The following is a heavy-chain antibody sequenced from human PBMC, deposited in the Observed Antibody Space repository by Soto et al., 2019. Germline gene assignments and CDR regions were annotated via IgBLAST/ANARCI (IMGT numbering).Heavy chain of an antibody. CDR3: ARDAGSGWYRNWWFDP. J-gene: IGHJ5*02. D-gene: IGHD6-19*01. Sequence: PSETLSLTCTVSGSSISSYYWSWIRQPPGKGLEWIGYIYYSGSTNYNPSLKSRVTISVDTSKNQFSLKLSSVTAADTAVYYCARDAGSGWYRNWWFDPWGQGTLVTVSS. V-gene: IGHV4-59*01. CDR2: IYYSGST. CDR1: GSSISSYY.